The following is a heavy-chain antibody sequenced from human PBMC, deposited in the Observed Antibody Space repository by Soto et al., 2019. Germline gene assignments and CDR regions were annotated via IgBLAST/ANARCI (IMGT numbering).Heavy chain of an antibody. D-gene: IGHD1-1*01. CDR3: ASGHDAYKVRY. J-gene: IGHJ4*02. V-gene: IGHV4-31*03. CDR1: GGSISSGGTGSY. CDR2: IYYTGNT. Sequence: SETLSLTCTVSGGSISSGGTGSYWTRIRQLPGKGLEWIGYIYYTGNTYYNPSLKSRPTISIDTSENQFSLKLTSVTAADTAVYFCASGHDAYKVRYWGQGTLVTVSS.